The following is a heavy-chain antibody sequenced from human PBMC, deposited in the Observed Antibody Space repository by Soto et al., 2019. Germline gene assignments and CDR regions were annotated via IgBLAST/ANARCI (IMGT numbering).Heavy chain of an antibody. J-gene: IGHJ4*02. CDR1: GFTLSSYG. CDR2: INSDWSST. D-gene: IGHD3-3*02. V-gene: IGHV3-74*01. CDR3: ASGYDISI. Sequence: PGGSLRLSCPASGFTLSSYGMHGGLQAPGKGLVWVSRINSDWSSTSYADSVKGRFTISRDNAKNTLYLQLNSLRAEDTAVYYCASGYDISIWGQGTLVTVYS.